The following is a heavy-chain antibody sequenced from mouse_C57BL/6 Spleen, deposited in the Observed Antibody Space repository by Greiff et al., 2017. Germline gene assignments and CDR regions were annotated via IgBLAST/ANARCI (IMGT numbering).Heavy chain of an antibody. V-gene: IGHV1-82*01. CDR1: GYAFSSSW. J-gene: IGHJ2*01. CDR3: ARRDYYGSGYYFDD. CDR2: IYPGDGDT. Sequence: QVQLQQSGPELVKPGASVKISCKASGYAFSSSWMNWVKQRPGKGLEWIGRIYPGDGDTNYNGKFKGKATLTADKSSSTAYMQLSSLTSEDSAVYFCARRDYYGSGYYFDDWGPGTTLTVSS. D-gene: IGHD1-1*01.